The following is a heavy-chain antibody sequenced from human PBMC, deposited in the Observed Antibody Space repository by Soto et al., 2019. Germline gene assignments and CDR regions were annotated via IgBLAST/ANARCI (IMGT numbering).Heavy chain of an antibody. J-gene: IGHJ4*02. Sequence: SETLSLTCAVYGGSFSGYYWSWIRQPPGKGLEWIGEINHSGSTNYNPSLKSRVTISVDTSKNQFSLKLSSVTAADTAVYYCASWGYSYAYFDYWGQGTLVTVSS. CDR3: ASWGYSYAYFDY. V-gene: IGHV4-34*01. D-gene: IGHD5-18*01. CDR1: GGSFSGYY. CDR2: INHSGST.